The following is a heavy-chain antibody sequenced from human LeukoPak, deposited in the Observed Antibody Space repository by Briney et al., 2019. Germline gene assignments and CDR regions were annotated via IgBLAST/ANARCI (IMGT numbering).Heavy chain of an antibody. Sequence: ASVKVSCKASGYTFTSYAMHWVRQAPGQRLEWMGWINAGNGNTKYSQKFQGRVAITRDTSASTAYMELSSLRSEDTAVYYCARTKWELPHLFDYWGQGTLVTVSS. V-gene: IGHV1-3*01. CDR1: GYTFTSYA. CDR3: ARTKWELPHLFDY. D-gene: IGHD1-26*01. CDR2: INAGNGNT. J-gene: IGHJ4*02.